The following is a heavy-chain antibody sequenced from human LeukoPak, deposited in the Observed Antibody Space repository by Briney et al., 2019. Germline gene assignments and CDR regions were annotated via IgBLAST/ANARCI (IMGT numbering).Heavy chain of an antibody. Sequence: GGSLRLSCAASGFTFIDYDMHWVRQVIGKGLEWVSATGIRGDTHYSGSVKGRFTISRENAESSLYLQMNSLRAEDTAVYYCARGGIQVSGIDEFDYWGQGTLVTVSS. D-gene: IGHD6-19*01. CDR3: ARGGIQVSGIDEFDY. CDR1: GFTFIDYD. J-gene: IGHJ4*02. V-gene: IGHV3-13*01. CDR2: TGIRGDT.